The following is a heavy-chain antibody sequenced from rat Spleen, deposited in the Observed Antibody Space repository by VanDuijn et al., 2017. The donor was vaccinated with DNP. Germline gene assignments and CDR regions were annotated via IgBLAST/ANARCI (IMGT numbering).Heavy chain of an antibody. CDR3: ARQGYPGM. CDR1: GFTFSDYY. CDR2: ISYNGGTP. V-gene: IGHV5-7*01. D-gene: IGHD1-4*01. J-gene: IGHJ2*01. Sequence: EVLLVESDGGLVQPGRSLKLSCAVSGFTFSDYYMAWVRQAPAKGLEWVATISYNGGTPYYRDSVKGRFTISRDNAQSTLYLQVNSLRSEDTATYYCARQGYPGMWGQGVMVTVSS.